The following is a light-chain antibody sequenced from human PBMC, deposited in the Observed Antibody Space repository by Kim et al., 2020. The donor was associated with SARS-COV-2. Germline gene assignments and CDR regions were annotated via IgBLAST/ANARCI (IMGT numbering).Light chain of an antibody. V-gene: IGLV1-44*01. Sequence: QPVLTQPPSASGTPGQRVTFSCSGNSSNIGISGVNWFQQLPGMAPKLLIYRNNQRPSGVPDRVSGSKSGTSASLAISGLQSEDEADYYCAVWDDSLKGRWVFGGGTRLTVL. CDR2: RNN. CDR3: AVWDDSLKGRWV. J-gene: IGLJ3*02. CDR1: SSNIGISG.